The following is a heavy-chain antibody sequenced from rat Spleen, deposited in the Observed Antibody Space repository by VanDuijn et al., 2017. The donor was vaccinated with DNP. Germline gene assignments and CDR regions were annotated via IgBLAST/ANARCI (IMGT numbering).Heavy chain of an antibody. D-gene: IGHD1-10*01. J-gene: IGHJ3*01. Sequence: EVKLVESGGGLVQPGRSLKLSCAASGFNLNDYWMGWVRQAPGKGLEWIGEINEDSGTINYTPSLKDKFTISRDNAQNTLYLQMNGLKSDDTATYYCARGGNNYATWFAYWGQGTLVTVSS. CDR3: ARGGNNYATWFAY. CDR2: INEDSGTI. CDR1: GFNLNDYW. V-gene: IGHV4-2*01.